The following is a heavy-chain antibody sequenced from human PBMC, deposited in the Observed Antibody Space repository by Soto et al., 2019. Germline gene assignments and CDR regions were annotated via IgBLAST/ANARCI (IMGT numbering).Heavy chain of an antibody. CDR2: IIYIFGTA. J-gene: IGHJ6*02. D-gene: IGHD2-2*01. Sequence: QVQLVQSGAEVKKPGSSVKVSCKASGGTFSSYAISWVRQAPGQGLEWMVGIIYIFGTANYAQKCQGRVTITADESTRTAYMELSSLRSEDTAVYYCARHVPAAGYYYGMDVWGQGTTVTVSS. CDR1: GGTFSSYA. V-gene: IGHV1-69*12. CDR3: ARHVPAAGYYYGMDV.